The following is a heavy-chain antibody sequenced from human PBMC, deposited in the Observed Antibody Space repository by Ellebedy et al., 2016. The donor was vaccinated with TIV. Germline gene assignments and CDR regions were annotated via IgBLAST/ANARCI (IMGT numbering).Heavy chain of an antibody. D-gene: IGHD3-16*01. Sequence: AASVKVSCKASGYTFTSYYMHWVRQAPGQGLEWMGWISGYNGNTKYVQKFQGRVTMTTDTSTNTAYMELRSLRFDDTAGDYCARSSRGVTFGGNWFDPWGQGTLVTVSS. CDR1: GYTFTSYY. J-gene: IGHJ5*02. CDR3: ARSSRGVTFGGNWFDP. CDR2: ISGYNGNT. V-gene: IGHV1-18*04.